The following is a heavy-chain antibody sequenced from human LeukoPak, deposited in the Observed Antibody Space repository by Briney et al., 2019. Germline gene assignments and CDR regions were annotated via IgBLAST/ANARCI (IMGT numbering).Heavy chain of an antibody. CDR3: ATESNYVWGIHY. J-gene: IGHJ4*02. Sequence: GASVKVSCKASGYTFTGYYMHWVRQAPGQGLEWMGRINPNSGGTIYAQKFQGRVTMTEDTSTDTAYMELSSLRSEDTAVYYCATESNYVWGIHYWGQGTLVTVSS. CDR1: GYTFTGYY. V-gene: IGHV1-2*06. D-gene: IGHD3-16*01. CDR2: INPNSGGT.